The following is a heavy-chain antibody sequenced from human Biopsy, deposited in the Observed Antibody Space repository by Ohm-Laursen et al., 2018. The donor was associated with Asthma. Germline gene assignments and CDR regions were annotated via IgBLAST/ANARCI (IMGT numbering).Heavy chain of an antibody. CDR1: GGSISSGAYF. D-gene: IGHD2-2*01. CDR3: ARDLAGNCTSASCYGFDS. J-gene: IGHJ5*01. V-gene: IGHV4-31*03. Sequence: TLSLTCSVSGGSISSGAYFCSWARQHPGKGLEWIGYINYSGITYYNPSLKSRVTIAVETSKNQFSLTLTSVTAADTALYYCARDLAGNCTSASCYGFDSWGQGAQVTVSS. CDR2: INYSGIT.